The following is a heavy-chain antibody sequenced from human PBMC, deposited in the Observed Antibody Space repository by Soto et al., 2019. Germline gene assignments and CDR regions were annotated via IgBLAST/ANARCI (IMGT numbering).Heavy chain of an antibody. CDR1: GFTFNIYG. D-gene: IGHD3-3*01. J-gene: IGHJ4*02. Sequence: PGGSLRLSCAASGFTFNIYGMHWVRQAPGKGLEWVAVISYYGSNKYYADSVKGRFTISRDNSKNTLYLQMNSLRAEDTAVYYCAKDFGVGPPVRYYFDYWGQGTLVTVSS. CDR3: AKDFGVGPPVRYYFDY. CDR2: ISYYGSNK. V-gene: IGHV3-30*18.